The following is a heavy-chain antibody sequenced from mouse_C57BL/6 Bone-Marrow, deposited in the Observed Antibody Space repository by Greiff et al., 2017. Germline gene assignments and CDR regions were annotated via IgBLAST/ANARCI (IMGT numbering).Heavy chain of an antibody. CDR1: GYTFTSYW. CDR2: IIPSNGGT. CDR3: FITTVVPYFDV. Sequence: QVQLQQPGPELVKPGASVKLSCKASGYTFTSYWMHWVKQRPGQGLEWIGNIIPSNGGTNYNEKFKSKATLTVDKSSSTAYMQLSSLTSEDSAVDYLFITTVVPYFDVWGTGTTVTVSS. D-gene: IGHD1-1*01. V-gene: IGHV1-53*01. J-gene: IGHJ1*03.